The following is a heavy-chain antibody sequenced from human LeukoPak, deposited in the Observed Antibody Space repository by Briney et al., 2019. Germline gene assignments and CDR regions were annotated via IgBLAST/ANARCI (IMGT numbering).Heavy chain of an antibody. CDR2: IYYSGST. CDR1: GGSISSYY. J-gene: IGHJ3*02. Sequence: SETLSLTCTVSGGSISSYYWSWIRQPPGKGLEWIGYIYYSGSTNYDPSLKSRVTISVDTSKNQFSLKLSSVTAADTAVYYCARDLSGGSCFDIWGQGTMVTVSS. D-gene: IGHD2-15*01. CDR3: ARDLSGGSCFDI. V-gene: IGHV4-59*01.